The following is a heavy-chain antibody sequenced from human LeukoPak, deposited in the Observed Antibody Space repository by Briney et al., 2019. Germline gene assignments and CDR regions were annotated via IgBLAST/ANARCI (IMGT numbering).Heavy chain of an antibody. CDR1: GYTFTDYY. CDR3: ARDPSGSCSGGTCYVNWFDP. Sequence: ASVKVSCKASGYTFTDYYIHWVRQAPGQGLEWMGWINPKSGGTHCARKFQGRVTMTRDTSISTAYMELGRLTSDDTAVYYCARDPSGSCSGGTCYVNWFDPWGQGTLVTVSS. D-gene: IGHD2-15*01. CDR2: INPKSGGT. J-gene: IGHJ5*02. V-gene: IGHV1-2*02.